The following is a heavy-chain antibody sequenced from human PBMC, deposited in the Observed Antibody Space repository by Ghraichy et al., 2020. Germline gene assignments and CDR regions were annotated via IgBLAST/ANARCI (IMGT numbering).Heavy chain of an antibody. Sequence: SETLSLTCAVYGGSFDGYYWTWIRQPPGKGLEWIGEINHSGRTNYNPSLESRVTMSVDTSKDQFSLRLTSVSATDTAVYYCARGGYLWGRFRPRVPFDYWGQGTPVAVSS. D-gene: IGHD3-16*02. V-gene: IGHV4-34*01. CDR3: ARGGYLWGRFRPRVPFDY. CDR1: GGSFDGYY. J-gene: IGHJ4*02. CDR2: INHSGRT.